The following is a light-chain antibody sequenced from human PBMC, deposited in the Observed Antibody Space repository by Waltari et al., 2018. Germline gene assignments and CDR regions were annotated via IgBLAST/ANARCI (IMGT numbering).Light chain of an antibody. CDR1: ESLLYTSNNQNF. Sequence: DIVMTQSPESLAVSLGERATITCRSSESLLYTSNNQNFLAWYQRKAGQPPKLLFYWASVRESGVPDRFSASGFGTDFILSISSLQAEDVAVYYCQQYYTSPLTFGGGTKVEI. J-gene: IGKJ4*01. CDR3: QQYYTSPLT. CDR2: WAS. V-gene: IGKV4-1*01.